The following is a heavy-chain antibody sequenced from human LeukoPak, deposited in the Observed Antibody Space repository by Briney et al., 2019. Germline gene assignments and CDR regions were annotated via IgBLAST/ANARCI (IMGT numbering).Heavy chain of an antibody. V-gene: IGHV3-23*01. J-gene: IGHJ4*02. CDR3: AREPHTAMVIGY. D-gene: IGHD5-18*01. Sequence: GGSLRLSCAASGFTLGNYGVTWVRQAPGKGLEWVSAITPSGATTFYADSVKGRFTISRDNSKSTVSLEMNSLRAEDTAVYYCAREPHTAMVIGYWGQGTLVTVSS. CDR2: ITPSGATT. CDR1: GFTLGNYG.